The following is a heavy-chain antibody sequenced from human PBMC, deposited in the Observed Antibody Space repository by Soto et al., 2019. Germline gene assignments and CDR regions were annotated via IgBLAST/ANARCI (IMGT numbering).Heavy chain of an antibody. J-gene: IGHJ6*02. CDR3: AREGSCSSGSCDLYSHDYFGMDV. CDR2: ISTYNSNT. Sequence: ASVKVSCKASGYTFARYGISWVRQAPGQGLEWMGWISTYNSNTNYARKFQGRVSLTTDTPTNTAYMELRSLTPDDTALYYCAREGSCSSGSCDLYSHDYFGMDVWGQGTTVTVSS. V-gene: IGHV1-18*01. CDR1: GYTFARYG. D-gene: IGHD2-15*01.